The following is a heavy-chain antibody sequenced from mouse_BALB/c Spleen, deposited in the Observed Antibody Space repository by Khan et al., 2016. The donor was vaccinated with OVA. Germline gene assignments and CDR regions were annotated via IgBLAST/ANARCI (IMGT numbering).Heavy chain of an antibody. V-gene: IGHV1S135*01. CDR1: GYSFTTYY. J-gene: IGHJ3*01. CDR3: TRHGDIAWFTY. Sequence: EVQLQESGPDLMKPGASVEISCKASGYSFTTYYIHWVMQSHGRSLEWIGYIDPFSGGTTYNQKFKGKATLTVDKSSSKAYIRLINLTSEDSEVYYCTRHGDIAWFTYWGQGTLVTVSA. CDR2: IDPFSGGT. D-gene: IGHD2-13*01.